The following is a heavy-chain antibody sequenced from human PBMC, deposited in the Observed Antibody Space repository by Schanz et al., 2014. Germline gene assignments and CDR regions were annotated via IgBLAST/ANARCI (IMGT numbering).Heavy chain of an antibody. V-gene: IGHV1-18*01. CDR1: GYTLTGFG. Sequence: QVQLVQSGAEVKKPGASVKVSCKASGYTLTGFGVSWVRQAPGQGREWMGWISAYSGNSKYAQKLQGRVTMATDTSTNTAYMELRSLTSDDTAVYYCAGFNSGSHSPPYYYYGMDVWGQGTTVTVSS. D-gene: IGHD1-26*01. J-gene: IGHJ6*02. CDR3: AGFNSGSHSPPYYYYGMDV. CDR2: ISAYSGNS.